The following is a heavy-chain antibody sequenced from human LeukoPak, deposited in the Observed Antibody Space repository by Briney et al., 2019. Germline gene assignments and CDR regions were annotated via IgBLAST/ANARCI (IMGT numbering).Heavy chain of an antibody. V-gene: IGHV1-69*13. CDR3: ARALGDTAMALCY. D-gene: IGHD5-18*01. CDR1: GGTFSSYA. J-gene: IGHJ4*02. Sequence: HRASVKVSCKASGGTFSSYAISWVRQVPGQGLEWMGGIIPIFGTANYAQKFQGRVTITADESTSTAYMELSSLRSEDTAVYYCARALGDTAMALCYWGQGTLVTVSS. CDR2: IIPIFGTA.